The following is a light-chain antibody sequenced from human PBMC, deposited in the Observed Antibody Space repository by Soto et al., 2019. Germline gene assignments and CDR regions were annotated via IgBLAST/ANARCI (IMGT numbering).Light chain of an antibody. V-gene: IGKV1-5*01. J-gene: IGKJ1*01. CDR1: QRTSGW. CDR2: DAS. CDR3: QQYNRYAVT. Sequence: IQMTQSPSTLSASLGDRVTITCRASQRTSGWLAWYQQKPGQAPKLLIYDASTLQSGVPSRFSASGSGTEFALTISGLQPDDFAVYYCQQYNRYAVTFGQGTKVDIK.